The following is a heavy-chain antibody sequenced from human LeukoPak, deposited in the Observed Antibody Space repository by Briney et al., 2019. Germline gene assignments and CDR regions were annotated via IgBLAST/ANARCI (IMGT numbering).Heavy chain of an antibody. Sequence: GSLRLSCTASGFSFSSYNMNWVRQAPRKGLEWVSAISGSGGSTYYADSVKGRFTISRDNSKNTLYLQMNSLRAEDTAVYYCAKDRVEGLTGTTHYWGQGTLVTVSS. D-gene: IGHD1-14*01. J-gene: IGHJ4*02. CDR2: ISGSGGST. V-gene: IGHV3-23*01. CDR3: AKDRVEGLTGTTHY. CDR1: GFSFSSYN.